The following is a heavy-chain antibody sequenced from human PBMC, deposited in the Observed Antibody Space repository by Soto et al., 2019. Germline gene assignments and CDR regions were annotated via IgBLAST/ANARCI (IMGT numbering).Heavy chain of an antibody. J-gene: IGHJ4*02. CDR2: INPNSGGT. Sequence: ASVKVSCKASGYTFTGYYMHWVRQAPGQGLEWMGWINPNSGGTNYAQKFQGWVTMTRDTSISTAYMELSRLRSDDTAVYYCARPAFGTYYDILTGPFDYWGQGTLVTVSS. CDR3: ARPAFGTYYDILTGPFDY. V-gene: IGHV1-2*04. D-gene: IGHD3-9*01. CDR1: GYTFTGYY.